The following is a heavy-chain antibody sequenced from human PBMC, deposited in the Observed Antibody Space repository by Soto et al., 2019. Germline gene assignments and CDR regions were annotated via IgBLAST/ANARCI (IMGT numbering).Heavy chain of an antibody. J-gene: IGHJ4*02. V-gene: IGHV1-69*13. Sequence: SVKVSCKASGGTFSSYAISWVRQAPGQGLEWMGGIIPIFGTANYAQKFQGRVTITADESTSTAYMELSSLRSEDTAVYYCAVRGIAARRVFDYWGQGTLVTVSS. CDR1: GGTFSSYA. D-gene: IGHD6-6*01. CDR2: IIPIFGTA. CDR3: AVRGIAARRVFDY.